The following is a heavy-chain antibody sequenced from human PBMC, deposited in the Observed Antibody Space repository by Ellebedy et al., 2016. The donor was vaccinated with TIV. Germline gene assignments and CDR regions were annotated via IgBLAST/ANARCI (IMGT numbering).Heavy chain of an antibody. CDR3: ARDKGAMSTTLGSRFDC. CDR2: IKEDGSEK. CDR1: GSIFNNYW. D-gene: IGHD3-10*01. Sequence: GESLKISXAASGSIFNNYWMSWVRQAPRKGLEWVANIKEDGSEKYYVDSVKGRFTITRDNAKNSLFLQMNSLRADDTAVYFCARDKGAMSTTLGSRFDCWGHGNLISVAS. V-gene: IGHV3-7*01. J-gene: IGHJ4*03.